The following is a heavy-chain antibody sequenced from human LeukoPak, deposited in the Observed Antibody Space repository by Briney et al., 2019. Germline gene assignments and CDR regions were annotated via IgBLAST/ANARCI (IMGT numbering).Heavy chain of an antibody. D-gene: IGHD4-11*01. V-gene: IGHV4-59*01. Sequence: PSETLSLTCTVSGGSISSYYWSWIRQPPGKGLEWIGYIYYSGSTNYNPSLKSRVTISVDTSKNQFSLKVSSVTAADTAVYYCARVGTTVTTNWSDPWGQGTLVTVSS. CDR2: IYYSGST. CDR3: ARVGTTVTTNWSDP. J-gene: IGHJ5*02. CDR1: GGSISSYY.